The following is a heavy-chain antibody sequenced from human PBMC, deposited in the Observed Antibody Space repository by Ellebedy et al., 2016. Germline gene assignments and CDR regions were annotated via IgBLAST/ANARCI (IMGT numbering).Heavy chain of an antibody. CDR1: GFTVRSNY. J-gene: IGHJ4*02. CDR3: ASLDSRPHKNYFEY. D-gene: IGHD4-11*01. V-gene: IGHV3-53*01. CDR2: IYSGGDT. Sequence: GESLKISXAASGFTVRSNYISWVRQAPGGLEWVSVIYSGGDTYYADSVKGRFTISRDNSKNTVYLQMNSLRAEDTAVYYCASLDSRPHKNYFEYWGQGTLVTVSS.